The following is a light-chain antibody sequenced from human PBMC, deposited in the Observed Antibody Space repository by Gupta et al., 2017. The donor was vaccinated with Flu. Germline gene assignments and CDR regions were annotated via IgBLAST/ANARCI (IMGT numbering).Light chain of an antibody. CDR1: QSVLSSSNNENY. CDR2: WAS. J-gene: IGKJ5*01. CDR3: QQSYSSPIT. Sequence: DIVMTQSPDSLAVSLGERTTINCKSSQSVLSSSNNENYLAWYKQKPGQPPRLLIYWASTRESGVPDRVSGSGSGSDFTLTISSLQAEEVAVYYCQQSYSSPITVGQGTRLEIK. V-gene: IGKV4-1*01.